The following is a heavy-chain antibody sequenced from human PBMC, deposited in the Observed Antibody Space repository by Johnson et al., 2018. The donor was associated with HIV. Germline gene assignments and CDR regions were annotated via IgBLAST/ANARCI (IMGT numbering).Heavy chain of an antibody. CDR3: ARDQRWWLQSPGAFDI. J-gene: IGHJ3*02. CDR2: IYSGGRT. CDR1: GFTFSSYA. D-gene: IGHD5-24*01. V-gene: IGHV3-66*01. Sequence: VLLVESGGGLVQPGGSLRLSCAASGFTFSSYAMSWVRQAPGKGLEWVSVIYSGGRTYYADSVKGRFTISRDNSKNTLYLQMNSLRAEDTAVYYCARDQRWWLQSPGAFDIWGQGTMVTVSS.